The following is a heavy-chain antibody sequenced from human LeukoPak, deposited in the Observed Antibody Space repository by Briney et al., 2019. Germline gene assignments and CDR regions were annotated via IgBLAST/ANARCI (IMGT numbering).Heavy chain of an antibody. V-gene: IGHV3-30*04. CDR1: GFTFSNYA. CDR3: ARYGGFLDY. CDR2: ISHDGRNQ. J-gene: IGHJ4*02. Sequence: PGRSLRLSCAASGFTFSNYAMHWVRQAPGKGLEWVAVISHDGRNQYYADSVKGRFTVSRDNSKSALYLQMNSLRSEDTAVYNCARYGGFLDYWGQGTLVTVSS. D-gene: IGHD3-16*01.